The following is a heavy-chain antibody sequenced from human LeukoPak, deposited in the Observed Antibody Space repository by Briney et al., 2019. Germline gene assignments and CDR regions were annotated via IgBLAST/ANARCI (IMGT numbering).Heavy chain of an antibody. J-gene: IGHJ4*02. Sequence: GGSLRLSCVASGFTFSTYGMHWVRQAPGKGLEWVAVIWYDGSNKYYADSVKGRFTISRDNAKNSLYLQMNSLRADDTATYYCARGFNYAFDYWGQGTLVTVSS. D-gene: IGHD2-2*01. CDR1: GFTFSTYG. V-gene: IGHV3-33*01. CDR2: IWYDGSNK. CDR3: ARGFNYAFDY.